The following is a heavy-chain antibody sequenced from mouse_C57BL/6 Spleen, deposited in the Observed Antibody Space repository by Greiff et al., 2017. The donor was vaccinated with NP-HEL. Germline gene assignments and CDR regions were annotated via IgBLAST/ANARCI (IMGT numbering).Heavy chain of an antibody. D-gene: IGHD2-2*01. CDR2: IHPSDSDT. CDR1: GYTFTSYW. V-gene: IGHV1-74*01. Sequence: QVQLQQPGAELVKPGASVKVSCKASGYTFTSYWMHWVKQRPGQGLEWIGRIHPSDSDTNYNQKFKGKATLTVDKSSSTAYMQLSSLTSEDSAVYFYAIGRYYGYDALYAMDYWGQGTSVTVSS. J-gene: IGHJ4*01. CDR3: AIGRYYGYDALYAMDY.